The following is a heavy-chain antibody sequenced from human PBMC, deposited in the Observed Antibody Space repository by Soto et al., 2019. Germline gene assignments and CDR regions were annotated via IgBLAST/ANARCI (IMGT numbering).Heavy chain of an antibody. CDR1: GGTFSSYA. Sequence: GASVKVSCKASGGTFSSYAISWVRQAPGQGLEWMGGIIPIFGTANYAQKFQGRVTITADESTSTAYMELSSLRSEDTAVYYCASGNYDSSGYYWFDPWGQGTLVTVS. CDR2: IIPIFGTA. J-gene: IGHJ5*02. CDR3: ASGNYDSSGYYWFDP. V-gene: IGHV1-69*13. D-gene: IGHD3-22*01.